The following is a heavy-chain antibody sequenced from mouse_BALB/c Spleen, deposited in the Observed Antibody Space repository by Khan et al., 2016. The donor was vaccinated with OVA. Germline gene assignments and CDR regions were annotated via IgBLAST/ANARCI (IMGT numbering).Heavy chain of an antibody. J-gene: IGHJ3*01. Sequence: VQLQQPGPELVKPGASVKMSCKAAGYTFTNYIIHWVKQTPGQGLEWIGYVNPYNDGTKYNEKFKGKATLTSDKSSSTAYMELSGLTSEESAVYYCERAYGISFWFSYGGQGTLVTVSA. CDR3: ERAYGISFWFSY. CDR2: VNPYNDGT. V-gene: IGHV1S136*01. CDR1: GYTFTNYI. D-gene: IGHD1-1*01.